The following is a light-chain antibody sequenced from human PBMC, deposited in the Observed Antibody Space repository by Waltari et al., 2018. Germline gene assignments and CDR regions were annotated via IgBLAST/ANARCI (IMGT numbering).Light chain of an antibody. CDR2: GKN. CDR3: NSRDSSGNHVL. V-gene: IGLV3-19*01. Sequence: SSELTQDPAVSVALGQTVRITCQGDSLRSYYASWYQQKPGQAPVLVIYGKNNRPSGIPDRISGSTSGNTASSTISGAQAEDEADYYCNSRDSSGNHVLFGGGTKLTVL. CDR1: SLRSYY. J-gene: IGLJ2*01.